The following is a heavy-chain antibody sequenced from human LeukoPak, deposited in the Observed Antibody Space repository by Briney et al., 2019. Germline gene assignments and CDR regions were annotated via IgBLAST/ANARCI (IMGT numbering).Heavy chain of an antibody. D-gene: IGHD2-2*01. CDR3: ASMGFDCSSTSCYDY. CDR1: GYTFNNYD. CDR2: MNPNSGNT. V-gene: IGHV1-8*01. Sequence: GASVKVSCKASGYTFNNYDINWVRQAPGQGLEWMGWMNPNSGNTGYAQKFQGRVTITTDESTSTAYMELSSLRSEDTAVYYCASMGFDCSSTSCYDYWGQGTLVTVSS. J-gene: IGHJ4*02.